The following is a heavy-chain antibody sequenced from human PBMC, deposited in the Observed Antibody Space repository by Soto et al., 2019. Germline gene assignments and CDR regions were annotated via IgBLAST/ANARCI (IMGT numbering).Heavy chain of an antibody. J-gene: IGHJ4*02. CDR1: GGSVSSGGYY. CDR3: ARFLPNWGYCSNTSCYVDLYFDY. Sequence: SETLSLTCTVSGGSVSSGGYYWSWIRQHPGKGLEGIGYIYYSGSTYYNPSLKRRVTISVDTSKNQFSLKLSSVTATDTAVYYCARFLPNWGYCSNTSCYVDLYFDYCGQGTLVTVSS. D-gene: IGHD2-2*01. CDR2: IYYSGST. V-gene: IGHV4-31*03.